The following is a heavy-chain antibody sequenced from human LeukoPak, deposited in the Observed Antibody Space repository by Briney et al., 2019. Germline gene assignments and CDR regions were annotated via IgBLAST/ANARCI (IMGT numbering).Heavy chain of an antibody. D-gene: IGHD2-21*01. CDR1: GGSISSYY. V-gene: IGHV4-4*07. Sequence: PSETLSLTWTGSGGSISSYYWSWIRQPAGKGLEWIGRIYTSGSTNYNPSLKSRVTMSVDTSKNQFSLKLSSVTAPDTAVYYCARDIRGSATHGMDVWGQGTTVTVS. J-gene: IGHJ6*01. CDR2: IYTSGST. CDR3: ARDIRGSATHGMDV.